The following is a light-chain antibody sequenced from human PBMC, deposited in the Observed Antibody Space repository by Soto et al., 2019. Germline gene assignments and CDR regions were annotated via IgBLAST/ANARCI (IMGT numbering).Light chain of an antibody. J-gene: IGKJ5*01. Sequence: DIQMTQSPSSLSASVGGRVTITCRASESIARHLNWYQQKPGKAPKLLIYAESSLQNGVPSRCRGGGSGTDFTLTISNLQPEDFATYYCRQTYSTLSLTFGQGTRLEIK. CDR2: AES. CDR1: ESIARH. V-gene: IGKV1-39*01. CDR3: RQTYSTLSLT.